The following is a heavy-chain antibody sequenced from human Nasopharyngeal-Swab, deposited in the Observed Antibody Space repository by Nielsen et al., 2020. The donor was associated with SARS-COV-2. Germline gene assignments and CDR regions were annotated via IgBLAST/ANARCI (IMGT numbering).Heavy chain of an antibody. CDR2: IYHSGST. D-gene: IGHD3-10*01. J-gene: IGHJ4*02. V-gene: IGHV4-30-2*06. Sequence: SETLSLTCVVSGGSISSADYSWNWIRQSPGRGLEWIGNIYHSGSTSYNPSLKSRVTISVDRSKSHFSLKMTSVTAADTAVYFCARGKDFGEYYFDYWGQGTLVPSPQ. CDR3: ARGKDFGEYYFDY. CDR1: GGSISSADYS.